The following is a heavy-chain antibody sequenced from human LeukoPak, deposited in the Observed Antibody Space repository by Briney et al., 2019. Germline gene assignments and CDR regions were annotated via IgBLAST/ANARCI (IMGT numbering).Heavy chain of an antibody. CDR1: GYTFTGYY. Sequence: ASVKVSCKASGYTFTGYYMHWVRQAPGQGLEWMGWINPNSGGTNYAQKFQGRVTMTRDTSISTAYMELIRLRSDDTAVYYCASGYYYGSGSYYNAEYFQHWGQGTLVTVSS. D-gene: IGHD3-10*01. V-gene: IGHV1-2*02. CDR2: INPNSGGT. J-gene: IGHJ1*01. CDR3: ASGYYYGSGSYYNAEYFQH.